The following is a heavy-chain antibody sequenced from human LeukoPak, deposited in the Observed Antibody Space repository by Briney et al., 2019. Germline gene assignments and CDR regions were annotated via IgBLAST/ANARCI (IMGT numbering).Heavy chain of an antibody. D-gene: IGHD3-3*01. J-gene: IGHJ6*03. CDR1: GGSISSYY. CDR2: IYYGGTS. Sequence: PSETLSLTCTVSGGSISSYYWGWIRQSPAKGLEWIGSIYYGGTSYYNPSLKSRVTISVDTSKNQFSLKLSSVTAADTAVYYCARGNSKQYYDFWSGYYSYYYYYYMDVWGKGTTVTVSS. CDR3: ARGNSKQYYDFWSGYYSYYYYYYMDV. V-gene: IGHV4-39*07.